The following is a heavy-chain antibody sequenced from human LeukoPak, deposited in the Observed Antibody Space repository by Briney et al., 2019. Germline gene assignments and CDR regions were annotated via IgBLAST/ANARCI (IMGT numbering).Heavy chain of an antibody. Sequence: GGSLRLSCEASGFSFSSYWMSWVRQAPGKGLDWVAVISRDGSNKKYGDSVKGRFTTSRDNSKNTLYLQMNSLRAEDTAVYYCARGSKWFGELIRRGEYYFDYGGQGTLVTVSS. CDR3: ARGSKWFGELIRRGEYYFDY. CDR1: GFSFSSYW. CDR2: ISRDGSNK. V-gene: IGHV3-30*03. J-gene: IGHJ4*02. D-gene: IGHD3-10*01.